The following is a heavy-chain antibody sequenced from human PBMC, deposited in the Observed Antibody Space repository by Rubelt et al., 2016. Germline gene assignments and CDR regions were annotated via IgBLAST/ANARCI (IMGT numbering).Heavy chain of an antibody. CDR2: IWHDGTDK. Sequence: GEGLEWVAVIWHDGTDKYYADSVKGRFTISRDNSKNTLFLQMNSLRVEDTAVYYCARGIATAGSFNYWGQGTLVTVSS. D-gene: IGHD6-13*01. V-gene: IGHV3-33*01. J-gene: IGHJ4*02. CDR3: ARGIATAGSFNY.